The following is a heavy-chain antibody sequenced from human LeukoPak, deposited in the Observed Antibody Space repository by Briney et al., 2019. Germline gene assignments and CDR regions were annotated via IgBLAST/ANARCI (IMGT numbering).Heavy chain of an antibody. D-gene: IGHD2-21*02. Sequence: PSQTLSLTCTVSGGSISSGGYYWSWIRQPPGKGLEWIGYIYHSGSTYYNPSLKSRVTISVDRSKNQFSLKLSSVTAADTAVYYCASNGGDRAIDYWGQGTLVTVSS. CDR1: GGSISSGGYY. CDR3: ASNGGDRAIDY. V-gene: IGHV4-30-2*01. CDR2: IYHSGST. J-gene: IGHJ4*02.